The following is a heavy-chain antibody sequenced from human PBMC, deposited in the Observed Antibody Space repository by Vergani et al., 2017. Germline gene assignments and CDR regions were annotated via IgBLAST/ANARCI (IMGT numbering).Heavy chain of an antibody. J-gene: IGHJ1*01. V-gene: IGHV3-30*03. CDR1: GFTSSYYR. D-gene: IGHD1-1*01. Sequence: QVHLVESGGGVVQPGRSLRLSCVVSGFTSSYYRMHWVRQAPGKGLEWVAVISYDGTQKYYADSVKGRFTISRDNSKSTIYLQKNSLRTEDTAVYYCATKSCGTPGCQIGYFREWGQGTLVTVSS. CDR2: ISYDGTQK. CDR3: ATKSCGTPGCQIGYFRE.